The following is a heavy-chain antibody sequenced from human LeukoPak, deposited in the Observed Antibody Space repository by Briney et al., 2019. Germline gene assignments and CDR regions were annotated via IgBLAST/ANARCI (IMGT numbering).Heavy chain of an antibody. V-gene: IGHV3-7*01. J-gene: IGHJ4*02. D-gene: IGHD6-19*01. CDR1: GFPSSNYW. CDR2: IKQDGSEK. CDR3: ARDRGSSGWYEFDY. Sequence: GGSLTLFCAASGFPSSNYWMSWVRQAPRKGLEWVANIKQDGSEKYYVDSVKGRFTISRDNAKNSLYLQMNSLRAEDTAVYYCARDRGSSGWYEFDYWGQGTLVTVSS.